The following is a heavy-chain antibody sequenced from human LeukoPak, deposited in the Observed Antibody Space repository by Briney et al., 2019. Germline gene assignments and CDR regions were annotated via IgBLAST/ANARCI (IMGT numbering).Heavy chain of an antibody. D-gene: IGHD1-26*01. J-gene: IGHJ4*02. CDR3: AKDPTQWELAGYFDH. Sequence: GGSLRLSCAASGFTFSSYWMSWVRKAPGKGLEWVANTKQDGSEKYYVDSVKGRFTISRDNSKNTLYLQMNSLRAEDTAVFYCAKDPTQWELAGYFDHWGQGTLVTVSS. V-gene: IGHV3-7*01. CDR1: GFTFSSYW. CDR2: TKQDGSEK.